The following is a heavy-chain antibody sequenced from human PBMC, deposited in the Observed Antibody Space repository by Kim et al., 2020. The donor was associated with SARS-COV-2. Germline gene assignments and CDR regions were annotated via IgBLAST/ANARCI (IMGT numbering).Heavy chain of an antibody. D-gene: IGHD3-10*01. Sequence: YADSVKGRFTISRDNSKNTLYLQMNSLRAEDTAVYYCARGQFGELNYYFDYWGQGTLVTVSS. V-gene: IGHV3-53*01. CDR3: ARGQFGELNYYFDY. J-gene: IGHJ4*02.